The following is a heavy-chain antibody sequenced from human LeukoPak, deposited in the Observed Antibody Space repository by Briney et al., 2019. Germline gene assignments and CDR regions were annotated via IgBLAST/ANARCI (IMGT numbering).Heavy chain of an antibody. D-gene: IGHD6-6*01. CDR3: ADYSSSGNY. CDR2: INHSGST. Sequence: SETLSLTCAVYGGSFSGSYWSWIRQPPGKGLEWIGEINHSGSTNYSPSPKSRVTISVDTSKNQFSLKLSSVTAADTAVYYCADYSSSGNYWGQGTLVTASS. CDR1: GGSFSGSY. J-gene: IGHJ4*02. V-gene: IGHV4-34*01.